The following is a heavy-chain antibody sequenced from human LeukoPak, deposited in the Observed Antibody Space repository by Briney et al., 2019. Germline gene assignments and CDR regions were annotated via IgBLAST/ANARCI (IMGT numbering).Heavy chain of an antibody. V-gene: IGHV4-31*03. CDR1: VGSISSGGYY. J-gene: IGHJ4*02. CDR3: ARARDFWSGYSDYYFDY. D-gene: IGHD3-3*01. Sequence: SETLSLTCTVSVGSISSGGYYWSWIRQHPGKGLEWIGYIYYSGSTYYNPPLKSRVTISVDTSKNQFSLKLSSVTAADTAVYYCARARDFWSGYSDYYFDYWGQGTLVTVSS. CDR2: IYYSGST.